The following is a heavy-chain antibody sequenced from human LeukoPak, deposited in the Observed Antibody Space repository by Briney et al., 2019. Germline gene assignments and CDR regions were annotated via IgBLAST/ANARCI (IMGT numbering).Heavy chain of an antibody. D-gene: IGHD1-7*01. CDR3: ARDYTLTLGTTTYFQH. CDR2: INTNTGNP. V-gene: IGHV7-4-1*02. J-gene: IGHJ1*01. CDR1: GYIFDIYA. Sequence: GASVKVSCTASGYIFDIYAMIWVRQAPGQGLELMGWINTNTGNPTYAQGFTGRFVFSLDTSVSTAYLQISSLKAEDTAVSYCARDYTLTLGTTTYFQHWGQGTLVTVSS.